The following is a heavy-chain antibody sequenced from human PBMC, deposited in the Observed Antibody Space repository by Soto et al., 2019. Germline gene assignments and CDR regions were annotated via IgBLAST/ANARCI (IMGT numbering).Heavy chain of an antibody. CDR3: AKVIRADSTSSNFYYYSGQDV. Sequence: QVQLVESGGGVVQPGRSLRLSCAASGFTFRTYSMHWVRQAPGKGLEWLAVISNTGINKYYADSVKGRFTISRDNSRDTLFLQMNSLRGEDTAIYYCAKVIRADSTSSNFYYYSGQDVWGQGTTVTVSS. J-gene: IGHJ6*02. D-gene: IGHD6-6*01. CDR2: ISNTGINK. CDR1: GFTFRTYS. V-gene: IGHV3-30*18.